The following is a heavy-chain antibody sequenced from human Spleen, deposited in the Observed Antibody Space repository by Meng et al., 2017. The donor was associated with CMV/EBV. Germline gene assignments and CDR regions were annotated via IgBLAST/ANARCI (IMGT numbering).Heavy chain of an antibody. CDR1: DATFISYA. D-gene: IGHD5-12*01. J-gene: IGHJ4*02. Sequence: VQLVHPGAVVKKPGASVNVCCKACDATFISYAISWVRQAPGQGLEWMGEIIPIFGTANYAQKFQGRVTIPADESTSTAYMELSSLRSEYTAVYYCASDGATIPEVFDYWGQGTLVTVSS. V-gene: IGHV1-69*12. CDR2: IIPIFGTA. CDR3: ASDGATIPEVFDY.